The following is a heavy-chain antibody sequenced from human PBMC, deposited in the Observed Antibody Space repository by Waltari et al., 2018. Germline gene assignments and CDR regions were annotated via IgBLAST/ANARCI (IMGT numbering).Heavy chain of an antibody. CDR2: IYYSGST. Sequence: QVQLQESGPGLVKPSETLSLTCTVSGGSISSHYWSWIRQPPGKGLEWIGYIYYSGSTNYNPSLKSRVTISVDTSKNQFSLKLSSVTAADTAVYYCARPRDYSSSWSYAFDIWGQGTMVTVSS. D-gene: IGHD6-13*01. CDR1: GGSISSHY. V-gene: IGHV4-59*11. CDR3: ARPRDYSSSWSYAFDI. J-gene: IGHJ3*02.